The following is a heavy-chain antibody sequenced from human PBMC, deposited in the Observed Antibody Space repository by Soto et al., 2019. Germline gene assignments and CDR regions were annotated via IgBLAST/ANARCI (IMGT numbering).Heavy chain of an antibody. Sequence: GGSLRLSCTVSGLTFSSSSVHWVRQAPGKGLEWVAVISENGDRQYYTDSVRGRFLVSRDTFNNTIYLQMNSLRPEDTGEYFCARRLAPSVSALGYWGQGALVTVSS. CDR2: ISENGDRQ. CDR1: GLTFSSSS. CDR3: ARRLAPSVSALGY. D-gene: IGHD1-26*01. V-gene: IGHV3-30-3*01. J-gene: IGHJ4*02.